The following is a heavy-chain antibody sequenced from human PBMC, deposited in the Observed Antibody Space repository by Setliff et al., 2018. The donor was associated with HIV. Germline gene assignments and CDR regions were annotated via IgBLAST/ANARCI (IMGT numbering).Heavy chain of an antibody. Sequence: PSETLSLTCTVSGGSISSSSYYWGWIRQPPGKGLEWIGSIYYSGSTYYNPSLKSRVTISVDTSKNRFSLKVRSVTAADTAVYYCARRTEVGATVDYWGQGTLVTV. D-gene: IGHD1-26*01. J-gene: IGHJ4*02. CDR1: GGSISSSSYY. CDR3: ARRTEVGATVDY. CDR2: IYYSGST. V-gene: IGHV4-39*01.